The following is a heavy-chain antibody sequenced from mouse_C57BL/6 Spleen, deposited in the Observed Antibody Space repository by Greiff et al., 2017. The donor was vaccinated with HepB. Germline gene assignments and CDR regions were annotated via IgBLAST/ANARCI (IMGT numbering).Heavy chain of an antibody. CDR3: AREGNYYGSSQAY. Sequence: EVKLQESGPGLVKPSQSLSLTCSVTGYSITSGYYWNWIRQFPGNKLEWMGYISYDGSNNYNPSLKNRISITRDTSKNQFFLKLNSVTTEDTATYYCAREGNYYGSSQAYWGQGTLVTVSA. CDR2: ISYDGSN. J-gene: IGHJ3*01. D-gene: IGHD1-1*01. CDR1: GYSITSGYY. V-gene: IGHV3-6*01.